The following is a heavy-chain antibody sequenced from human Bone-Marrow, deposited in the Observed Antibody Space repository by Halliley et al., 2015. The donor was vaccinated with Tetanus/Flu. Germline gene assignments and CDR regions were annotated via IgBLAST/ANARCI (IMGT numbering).Heavy chain of an antibody. CDR3: AGKNSGSYLGAFDI. CDR2: IDPSDSYT. Sequence: QLVQSGAEVKKPGQSLRISCKASGYGFNTYWISWVRQMPGKGLEWMGRIDPSDSYTNYSPSFQGQVTISADKSISTAYLQWSSLKASDTAMYYCAGKNSGSYLGAFDIWGQGTMVTVSS. CDR1: GYGFNTYW. V-gene: IGHV5-10-1*04. D-gene: IGHD1-26*01. J-gene: IGHJ3*02.